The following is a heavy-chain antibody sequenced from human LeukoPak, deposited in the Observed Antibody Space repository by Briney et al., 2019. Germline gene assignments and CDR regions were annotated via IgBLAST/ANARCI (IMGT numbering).Heavy chain of an antibody. Sequence: SCAASGFSFNKAWMNWVRQPPGKGLEWIGEINHSGSTNYNPSLKSRVTISVDTSKNQFSLKLSSVTAADTAVYYCARAAKQWLVRYFDYWGQGTLVTVSS. CDR1: GFSFNKAW. CDR3: ARAAKQWLVRYFDY. V-gene: IGHV4-34*01. CDR2: INHSGST. D-gene: IGHD6-19*01. J-gene: IGHJ4*02.